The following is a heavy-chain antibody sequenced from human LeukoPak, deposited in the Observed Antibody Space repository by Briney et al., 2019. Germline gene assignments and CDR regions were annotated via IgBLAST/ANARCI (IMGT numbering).Heavy chain of an antibody. CDR1: GGSISSYY. Sequence: PSETLSLTCTVSGGSISSYYWSWIRQPAGKGLEWIGRIYTSGSTNYNPSLKSRVTMSVDTSKNQFSLKLSSVTAADTAVYYCAGQSGGSYYDILTGYNWFDPWGQGTLVTVSS. J-gene: IGHJ5*02. CDR2: IYTSGST. V-gene: IGHV4-4*07. CDR3: AGQSGGSYYDILTGYNWFDP. D-gene: IGHD3-9*01.